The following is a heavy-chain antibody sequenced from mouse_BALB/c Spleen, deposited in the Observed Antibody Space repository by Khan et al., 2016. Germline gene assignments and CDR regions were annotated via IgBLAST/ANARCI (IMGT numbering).Heavy chain of an antibody. CDR2: ISYSGST. J-gene: IGHJ2*01. CDR1: GYSITSDYA. CDR3: ARWDGYIY. D-gene: IGHD1-2*01. Sequence: EVQLQESGPGLVKPSQSLSLTCTVTGYSITSDYAWNWIRQFPGNKLEWMGYISYSGSTSYNPSLKSRISITRDTSKNQFFLQLNSVTTEDTATDYCARWDGYIYWGQGTTLTVSS. V-gene: IGHV3-2*02.